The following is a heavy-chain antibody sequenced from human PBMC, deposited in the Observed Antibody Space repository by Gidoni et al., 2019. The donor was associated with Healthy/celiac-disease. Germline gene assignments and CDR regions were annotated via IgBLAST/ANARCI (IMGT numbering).Heavy chain of an antibody. V-gene: IGHV4-61*02. J-gene: IGHJ5*02. D-gene: IGHD3-10*01. CDR3: ARGSYYYGSGSYYSGEP. Sequence: QVQLQESGPGLVKPSQTLSLTCTVPGGSISSGSYYWSWIRQPAGKGLEWIGRIYTSGSTNYHPSLKSRVTISVDTSKNQFSLKLSSVTAADTAVYYCARGSYYYGSGSYYSGEPWGQGTLVTVSS. CDR2: IYTSGST. CDR1: GGSISSGSYY.